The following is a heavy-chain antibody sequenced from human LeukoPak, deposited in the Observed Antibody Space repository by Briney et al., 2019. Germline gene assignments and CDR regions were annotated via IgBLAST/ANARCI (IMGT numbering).Heavy chain of an antibody. Sequence: SETLSLTCAVYGGSFSGYYWSWIRQPPGKGLEWIGEINHSGSTNYNPSLKSRVTISVDTSKNQFSLKLSSVTAADTAVYYCARTPRHDFWSGYYFFDYWGQGTLVTVSS. J-gene: IGHJ4*02. CDR1: GGSFSGYY. CDR2: INHSGST. CDR3: ARTPRHDFWSGYYFFDY. V-gene: IGHV4-34*01. D-gene: IGHD3-3*01.